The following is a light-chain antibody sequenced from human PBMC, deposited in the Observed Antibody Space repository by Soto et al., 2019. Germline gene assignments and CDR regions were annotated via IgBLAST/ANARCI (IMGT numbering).Light chain of an antibody. Sequence: QSALTQPASVSGSPGQSITISCTGYSSGVGNYNLVSWYPQHPGKAPNLMIYEGSKWPSGVSNRFSGSKSGNTASLTISGLQTEDEADYYCCSYAGGSSYVFGGGTQLTVL. CDR2: EGS. V-gene: IGLV2-23*01. J-gene: IGLJ7*01. CDR3: CSYAGGSSYV. CDR1: SSGVGNYNL.